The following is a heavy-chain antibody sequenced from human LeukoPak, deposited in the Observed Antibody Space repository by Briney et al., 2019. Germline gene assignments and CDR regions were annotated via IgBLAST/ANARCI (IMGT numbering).Heavy chain of an antibody. CDR3: TRRDCSSTSCSDY. V-gene: IGHV3-73*01. D-gene: IGHD2-2*01. CDR1: GFTFSGSA. J-gene: IGHJ4*02. Sequence: GGSLRLSCAASGFTFSGSAMHWVRQASGKGLEWVGRIRSKANSYATAYAASVKGRFTISRDDSKNTAYLQMNSLKTEDTAVYYCTRRDCSSTSCSDYWGQGTLVTVSS. CDR2: IRSKANSYAT.